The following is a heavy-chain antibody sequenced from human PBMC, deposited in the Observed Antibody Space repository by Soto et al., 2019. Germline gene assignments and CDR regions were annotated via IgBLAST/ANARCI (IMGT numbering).Heavy chain of an antibody. J-gene: IGHJ4*02. CDR3: ASTPGIAVAGTTFDY. CDR2: IHYSGST. CDR1: GGSISSYY. V-gene: IGHV4-59*01. D-gene: IGHD6-19*01. Sequence: SETLSLTCTVSGGSISSYYWSWIRQPPGKGLEWIGYIHYSGSTNYNPSLKSRVTISVDTSKNQFSLKLSSVTAADTAVYYCASTPGIAVAGTTFDYWGQGTLVTVSS.